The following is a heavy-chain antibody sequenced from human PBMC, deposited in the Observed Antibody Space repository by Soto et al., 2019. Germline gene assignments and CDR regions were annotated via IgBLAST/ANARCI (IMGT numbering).Heavy chain of an antibody. J-gene: IGHJ4*02. CDR1: GFTFSSYA. CDR3: AKQGDFWSGYYIQDY. V-gene: IGHV3-23*01. Sequence: GSLRLSCAASGFTFSSYAMSWVRQAPGKGLEWVSAISGSGGSTYYADSVKGRFTISRDNSKNTLYLQMNSLRAEDTAVYYCAKQGDFWSGYYIQDYWGQGTLVTVSS. D-gene: IGHD3-3*01. CDR2: ISGSGGST.